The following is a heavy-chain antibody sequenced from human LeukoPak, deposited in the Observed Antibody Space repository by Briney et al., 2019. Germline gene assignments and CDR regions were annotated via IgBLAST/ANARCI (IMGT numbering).Heavy chain of an antibody. CDR1: GFMFDTYI. J-gene: IGHJ2*01. V-gene: IGHV3-48*04. Sequence: GRSLRLSCAASGFMFDTYIMTRVRQAPGKGLEWISYINSINAVYYTDSVQGRFTISRDNAKSSLYLQMNSLRAEDTAVYYCAKVAVLRFWGPGYFDFWGRGTLVTVSS. D-gene: IGHD3-3*01. CDR3: AKVAVLRFWGPGYFDF. CDR2: INSINAV.